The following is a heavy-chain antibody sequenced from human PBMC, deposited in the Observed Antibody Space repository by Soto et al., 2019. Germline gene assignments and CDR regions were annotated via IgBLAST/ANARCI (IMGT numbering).Heavy chain of an antibody. CDR2: INPNSGGT. Sequence: ASVKVSCKASGYTVTGYYMQWVRQAPGQGLEWMGWINPNSGGTHHAQEFQDRVTMTRDTSITTAYMELSRLRYDDTAVYYCATKYYDDSSGYSAYDAMDVWRQGTTVTVSS. D-gene: IGHD3-22*01. CDR3: ATKYYDDSSGYSAYDAMDV. V-gene: IGHV1-2*02. CDR1: GYTVTGYY. J-gene: IGHJ6*02.